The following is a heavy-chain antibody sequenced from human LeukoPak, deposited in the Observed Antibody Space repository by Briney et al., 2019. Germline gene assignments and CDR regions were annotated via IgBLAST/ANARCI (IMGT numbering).Heavy chain of an antibody. D-gene: IGHD3-9*01. Sequence: GGSLRLSCAASGFSFTTSGMTWVRQAPGKGLEWISYISGSGASTYYADSVKGRFTISRDDSKNTLYLQMNTLRPEDTAIYFCAKDRDFDLLLSIRENWFDSWGQGTLVTVSS. CDR3: AKDRDFDLLLSIRENWFDS. V-gene: IGHV3-23*01. J-gene: IGHJ5*01. CDR2: ISGSGAST. CDR1: GFSFTTSG.